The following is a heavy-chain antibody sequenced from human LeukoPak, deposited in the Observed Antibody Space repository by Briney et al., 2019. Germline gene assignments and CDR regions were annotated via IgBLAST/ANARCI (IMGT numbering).Heavy chain of an antibody. V-gene: IGHV3-23*01. D-gene: IGHD6-6*01. Sequence: GGSLRLSCAASGFTFSSYAMSWVRQAPGKGLEWVSAIIGSGSSTYYADSVKGRFTISRDNSKNTLYPQMNSLRAEDTAVYYCAETGGDSSSRHFDYWGQGTLVTVSS. CDR2: IIGSGSST. CDR3: AETGGDSSSRHFDY. J-gene: IGHJ4*02. CDR1: GFTFSSYA.